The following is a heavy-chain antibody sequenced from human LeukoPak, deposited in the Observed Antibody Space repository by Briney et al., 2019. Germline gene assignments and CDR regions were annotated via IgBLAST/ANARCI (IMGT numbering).Heavy chain of an antibody. V-gene: IGHV3-74*01. CDR2: IKSDGSSS. CDR1: GFTFSSYFW. Sequence: GASLRLSCAASGFTFSSYFWMHWVRQAPGKGLVWVSRIKSDGSSSTYADSLKGRFTISRDSAKNSLYLQMNTLRAEDTAVYYCVRDLDLGGYSSFEYWGQGTLVTVS. J-gene: IGHJ4*02. CDR3: VRDLDLGGYSSFEY. D-gene: IGHD4-23*01.